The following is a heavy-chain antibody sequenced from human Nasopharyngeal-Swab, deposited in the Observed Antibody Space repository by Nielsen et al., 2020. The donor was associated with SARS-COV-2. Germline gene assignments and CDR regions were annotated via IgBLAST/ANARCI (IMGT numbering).Heavy chain of an antibody. Sequence: SETLSLTCAVYGGSFSGYYWSWIRQPPGKGLEWIGEINHSGRANHNPSLKSRVTISIDTSKNQFSLKLYSLTAADTAVYYCARVREMTATFYYYYGLDVWGLGTTVTVSS. CDR3: ARVREMTATFYYYYGLDV. J-gene: IGHJ6*02. CDR1: GGSFSGYY. CDR2: INHSGRA. D-gene: IGHD2-21*02. V-gene: IGHV4-34*01.